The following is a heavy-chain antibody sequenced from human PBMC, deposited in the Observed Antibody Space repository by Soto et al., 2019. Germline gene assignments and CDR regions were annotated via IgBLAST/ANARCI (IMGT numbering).Heavy chain of an antibody. D-gene: IGHD2-21*02. J-gene: IGHJ4*02. CDR3: ARGPVVTPFVDY. Sequence: PSETLSLTCTVSGGSVTSGNYYWSWIRQPPGKGLEWIGHIYYSGITNYNPSLKSRVTTSVDASKNQFSLKLSSVTAADTAIYYCARGPVVTPFVDYWGQGTLVTVSS. CDR1: GGSVTSGNYY. V-gene: IGHV4-61*01. CDR2: IYYSGIT.